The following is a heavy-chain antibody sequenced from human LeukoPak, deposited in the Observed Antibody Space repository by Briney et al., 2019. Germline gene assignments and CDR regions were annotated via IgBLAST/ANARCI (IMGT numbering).Heavy chain of an antibody. Sequence: GRSLRLSCAASGFTFSSYAMHWVRQAPGKGLEWVAVISYDGSNKYYADSVKGRFTISRGNSKNTLYLQMNSLRAEDTAVYYCARDREYYYGSGLFDYWGQGTLVTVSS. CDR3: ARDREYYYGSGLFDY. CDR2: ISYDGSNK. V-gene: IGHV3-30*04. CDR1: GFTFSSYA. D-gene: IGHD3-10*01. J-gene: IGHJ4*02.